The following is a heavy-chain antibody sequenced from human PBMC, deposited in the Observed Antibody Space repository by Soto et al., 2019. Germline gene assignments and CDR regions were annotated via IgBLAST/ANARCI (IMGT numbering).Heavy chain of an antibody. V-gene: IGHV1-69*13. J-gene: IGHJ4*02. Sequence: SVKVSCKASGGTFSSYAISWVRQAPGQGLEWMGGIIPIFGTANYAQKFQGRVTITADESTSTAYMELSSLRSEDTAVHYCASYDSSGYYLWNFDYWGQGTLVTVS. D-gene: IGHD3-22*01. CDR2: IIPIFGTA. CDR1: GGTFSSYA. CDR3: ASYDSSGYYLWNFDY.